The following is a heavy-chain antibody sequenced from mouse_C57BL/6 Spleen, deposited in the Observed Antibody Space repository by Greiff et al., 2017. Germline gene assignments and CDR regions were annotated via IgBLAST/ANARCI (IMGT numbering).Heavy chain of an antibody. CDR1: GYTFTSYR. V-gene: IGHV1-64*01. Sequence: QVQLQQPGAELVKPGASVKLSCKASGYTFTSYRMPWVKQRPGQGLEWIGMIHPNSGSTYYNEKFKSKATLTVDKSSSTAYMQLSSLTSEDSAVYYCARGGYYDYRDWGQGTTLTVSS. J-gene: IGHJ2*01. CDR3: ARGGYYDYRD. CDR2: IHPNSGST. D-gene: IGHD2-4*01.